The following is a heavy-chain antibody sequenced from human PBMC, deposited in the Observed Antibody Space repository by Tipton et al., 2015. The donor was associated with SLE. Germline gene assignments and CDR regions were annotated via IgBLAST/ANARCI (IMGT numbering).Heavy chain of an antibody. CDR3: AREDGDSSGYHFGYFDY. J-gene: IGHJ4*02. CDR1: GFTFSSYA. CDR2: ISSDGCNK. Sequence: SLRLSCAASGFTFSSYAMHWVRQAPGKGLEWAAVISSDGCNKYYVDSVKGRFTISRDNSKNTLYLQMNSLRPEDTAVYYCAREDGDSSGYHFGYFDYWAREPWSPSPQ. D-gene: IGHD3-22*01. V-gene: IGHV3-30*04.